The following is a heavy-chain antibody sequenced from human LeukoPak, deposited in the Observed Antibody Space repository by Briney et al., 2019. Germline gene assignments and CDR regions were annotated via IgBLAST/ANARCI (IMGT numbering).Heavy chain of an antibody. V-gene: IGHV3-11*01. D-gene: IGHD3-10*01. Sequence: PGGSLRLSCAASGFTFSDYYMSWIRQAPGKGLEWVSYISSSGSTIYYADSVKGRFTISRDNAKNSLYLQMNSLRADDKAVNEXXXXXVVQHXYXYYYMDVWGXGTTVTVSS. J-gene: IGHJ6*03. CDR1: GFTFSDYY. CDR2: ISSSGSTI. CDR3: XXXXVVQHXYXYYYMDV.